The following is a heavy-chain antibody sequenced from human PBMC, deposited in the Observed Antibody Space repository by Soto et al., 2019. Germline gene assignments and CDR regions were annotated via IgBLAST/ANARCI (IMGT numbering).Heavy chain of an antibody. Sequence: GGSLRLSWAASGFTFSSYRMHWVRQAPGKGLVWVSRMNSDGSRAHYADSVKCRFTISRDIARTTLYLQMTSLRAEDTAVYYCARGSAARDDAFDIWGQGTMVTVSS. CDR2: MNSDGSRA. V-gene: IGHV3-74*01. CDR3: ARGSAARDDAFDI. J-gene: IGHJ3*02. D-gene: IGHD6-13*01. CDR1: GFTFSSYR.